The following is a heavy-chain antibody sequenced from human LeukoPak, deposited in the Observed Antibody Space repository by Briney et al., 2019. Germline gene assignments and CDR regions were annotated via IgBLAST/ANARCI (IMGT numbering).Heavy chain of an antibody. J-gene: IGHJ4*02. CDR1: GFTFSGYG. D-gene: IGHD1/OR15-1a*01. Sequence: PGGSLRLSCAASGFTFSGYGIHWVRQAPGKGLEWVAFIRFDGSSKYYTDSVKGRFTISRDNSKNTLYLQMNSLRAEDTAVYYCAKEGTASKPSDLDYWGQGTLVTVSS. CDR3: AKEGTASKPSDLDY. V-gene: IGHV3-30*02. CDR2: IRFDGSSK.